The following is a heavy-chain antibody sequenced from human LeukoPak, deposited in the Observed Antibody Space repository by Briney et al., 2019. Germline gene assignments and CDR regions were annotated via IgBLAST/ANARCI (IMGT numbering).Heavy chain of an antibody. V-gene: IGHV4-61*01. D-gene: IGHD2-15*01. Sequence: SETLSLTCTVSGGSISSGSYYWSWIRQPPGKGLEWIGYIYYSGSTNYNPSLKSRVTLSVDTSKNQFSLKLSSVTAADTAVYYCARISIEGDAFDIWGQGTMVTVSS. CDR3: ARISIEGDAFDI. CDR2: IYYSGST. J-gene: IGHJ3*02. CDR1: GGSISSGSYY.